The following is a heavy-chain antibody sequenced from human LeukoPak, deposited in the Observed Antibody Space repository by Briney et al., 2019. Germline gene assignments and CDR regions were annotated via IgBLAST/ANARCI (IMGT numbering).Heavy chain of an antibody. J-gene: IGHJ6*02. Sequence: SETLSLTCTVSGGSISNYYWSWIRQPAGKGLEWIGRIYTSGSTNYNPSLKGRVTMSVDTSKNEFSLKVSSVTAADTAVYYCAREDRVSYYYYHGMDVWGQGTTVTVSS. D-gene: IGHD3-10*01. CDR3: AREDRVSYYYYHGMDV. CDR1: GGSISNYY. CDR2: IYTSGST. V-gene: IGHV4-4*07.